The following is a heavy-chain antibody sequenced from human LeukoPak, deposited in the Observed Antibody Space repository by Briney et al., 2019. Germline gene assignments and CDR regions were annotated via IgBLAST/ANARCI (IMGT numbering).Heavy chain of an antibody. V-gene: IGHV3-30*03. J-gene: IGHJ4*02. CDR2: ISYDESHK. CDR1: GFTFSSFG. D-gene: IGHD1-26*01. Sequence: GGSLRLSCAASGFTFSSFGMHWVRQAPGKGLEWAAVISYDESHKFYADSVKGRFTISRDNSKNTLYLQMNSLRAEDTAVYYCARDRRRGGATAYYFDYWGQGTLVTVSS. CDR3: ARDRRRGGATAYYFDY.